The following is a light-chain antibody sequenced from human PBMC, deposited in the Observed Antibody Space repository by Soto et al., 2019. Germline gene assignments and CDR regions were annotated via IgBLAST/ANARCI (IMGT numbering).Light chain of an antibody. CDR3: QQRSNWPIT. J-gene: IGKJ5*01. CDR2: GAS. Sequence: EIVLTQSPGTLSLSPVERATLSCRASQSVSNNYLAWYQQKPGQAPRLLIYGASNRATGIPDRFSGSGPGTDFTLTISRLEPEDFAVYYCQQRSNWPITFGQGTRLEI. CDR1: QSVSNNY. V-gene: IGKV3D-20*02.